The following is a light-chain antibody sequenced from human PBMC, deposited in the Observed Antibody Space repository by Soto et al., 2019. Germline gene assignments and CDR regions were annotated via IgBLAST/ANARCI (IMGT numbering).Light chain of an antibody. Sequence: ERVMTQSPATLSVSPGERATLSCRASQTVSSNLAWYQQKPGQAPRLLIYAASARATGVPARFSGSGSGTYFTLTVSSLHSEDFAVYYCQHYNNWPYTFGQGTKLEI. CDR3: QHYNNWPYT. V-gene: IGKV3-15*01. CDR1: QTVSSN. J-gene: IGKJ2*01. CDR2: AAS.